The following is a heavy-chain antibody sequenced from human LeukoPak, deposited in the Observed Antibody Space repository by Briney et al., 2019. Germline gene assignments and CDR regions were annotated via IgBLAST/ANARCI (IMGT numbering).Heavy chain of an antibody. Sequence: GGSLRLSCAASGFTFSNYWMPWVRQGPGQGLMWVSRVKTDGSSISYADSVKGRFTISRDNAKNTLYLQMNSLGAGDTAVYYCARGYGSFVDYWGQGTLVTVSS. CDR2: VKTDGSSI. CDR3: ARGYGSFVDY. V-gene: IGHV3-74*01. J-gene: IGHJ4*02. D-gene: IGHD3-10*01. CDR1: GFTFSNYW.